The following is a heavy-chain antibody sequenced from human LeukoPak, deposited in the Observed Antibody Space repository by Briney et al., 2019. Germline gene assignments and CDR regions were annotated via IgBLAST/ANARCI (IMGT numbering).Heavy chain of an antibody. J-gene: IGHJ4*02. CDR1: GGSISSYY. V-gene: IGHV4-59*08. CDR2: IYYSGST. Sequence: SETLSLTCTVSGGSISSYYWSWIRQPPGKGLEWIGYIYYSGSTNYNPSLKSRVTISVDTSKNQFSLKLSSVTAADTAVYYCARQRDSGYDSLDYWGQGTLVTVSS. D-gene: IGHD5-12*01. CDR3: ARQRDSGYDSLDY.